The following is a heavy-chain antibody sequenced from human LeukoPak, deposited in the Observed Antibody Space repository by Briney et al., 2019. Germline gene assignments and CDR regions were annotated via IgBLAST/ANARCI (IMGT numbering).Heavy chain of an antibody. D-gene: IGHD6-19*01. Sequence: GGSLRLSCAASGFTFSSYWMSWVRQAPGKGLEWVANIKQDGSEKYYVDSVKGRFTISRDNSKNSLFLQMNTLRTEDTALYYCAKDRGRIAVAGSDYWGQGTLVTVSS. CDR1: GFTFSSYW. CDR3: AKDRGRIAVAGSDY. CDR2: IKQDGSEK. V-gene: IGHV3-7*03. J-gene: IGHJ4*02.